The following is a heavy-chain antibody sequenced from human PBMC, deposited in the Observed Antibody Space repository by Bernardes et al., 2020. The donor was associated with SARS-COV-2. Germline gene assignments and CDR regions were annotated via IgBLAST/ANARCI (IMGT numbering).Heavy chain of an antibody. V-gene: IGHV3-74*01. J-gene: IGHJ4*02. CDR2: INADASTR. CDR3: VRGAGNYLEWDY. D-gene: IGHD3-3*01. CDR1: GFTFSRSW. Sequence: VGSLILSCAASGFTFSRSWMHWVRQIPGQGLVWVSRINADASTRNYADSVKGRFTISRDNAKNTLYLQMNSLRDEDTAVYHCVRGAGNYLEWDYWGQGTAVTVSA.